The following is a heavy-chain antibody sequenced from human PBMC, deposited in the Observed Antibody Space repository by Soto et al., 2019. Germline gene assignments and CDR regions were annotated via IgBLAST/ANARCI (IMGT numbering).Heavy chain of an antibody. CDR2: ISSSSSYT. V-gene: IGHV3-11*05. Sequence: QVQLVESGGGLVKPGGSLRLSCAASGFTFSDYYMSWIRQAPGKGLEWVSYISSSSSYTNYADSVKGRFTISRDNAKNSLYLQMNSLRAEDTAVYYCARAGMARRDGYNFPYWYFDLWGRGTLVTVSS. J-gene: IGHJ2*01. CDR1: GFTFSDYY. CDR3: ARAGMARRDGYNFPYWYFDL. D-gene: IGHD5-12*01.